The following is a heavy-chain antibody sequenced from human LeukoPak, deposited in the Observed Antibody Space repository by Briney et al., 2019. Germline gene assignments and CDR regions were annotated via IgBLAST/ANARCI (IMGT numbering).Heavy chain of an antibody. Sequence: GGSLRLSCAASGFTFSSYSMSWVRQAPGKGLEWVSYISSSSSTIYYADSVKGRFTISRDNAKNSLYLQMNSLRDEDTAVYYYARDQDPYCSSTSCSDYYYGMDVWGQGTTVTVSS. CDR1: GFTFSSYS. V-gene: IGHV3-48*02. CDR2: ISSSSSTI. J-gene: IGHJ6*02. CDR3: ARDQDPYCSSTSCSDYYYGMDV. D-gene: IGHD2-2*01.